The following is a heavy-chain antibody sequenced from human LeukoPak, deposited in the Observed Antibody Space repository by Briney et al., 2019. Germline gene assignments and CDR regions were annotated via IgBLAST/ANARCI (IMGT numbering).Heavy chain of an antibody. CDR1: GGSISSYY. D-gene: IGHD6-19*01. CDR3: ARVGSGWSFDY. J-gene: IGHJ4*02. Sequence: SETLSLTCTVSGGSISSYYWSWIRHPPGKGLEWIGYIYYSGSTYYNPSLKSRVTISVDTSKNQFSLKLSSVTAADTAVYYCARVGSGWSFDYWGQGTLVTVSS. V-gene: IGHV4-59*12. CDR2: IYYSGST.